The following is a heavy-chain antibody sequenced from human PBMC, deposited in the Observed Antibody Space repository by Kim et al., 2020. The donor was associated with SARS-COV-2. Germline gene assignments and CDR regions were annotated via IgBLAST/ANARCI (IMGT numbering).Heavy chain of an antibody. D-gene: IGHD3-10*01. V-gene: IGHV3-33*05. CDR1: GFTFSSYG. CDR3: ARDRLLWFGEFFIGMDV. J-gene: IGHJ6*02. Sequence: GGSLRLSCAASGFTFSSYGMHWVRQAPVKGLEWVAVISYDGSNKYYADSVKGRFTISRDNSKNTLYLQMNSLRAEDTAVYYCARDRLLWFGEFFIGMDVWGQGTTVTVSS. CDR2: ISYDGSNK.